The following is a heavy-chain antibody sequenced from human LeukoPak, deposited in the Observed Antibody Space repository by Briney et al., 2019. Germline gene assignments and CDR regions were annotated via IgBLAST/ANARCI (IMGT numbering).Heavy chain of an antibody. CDR3: ARSVGAGNNYFYYGMDV. Sequence: GGSLRLSCEASGFIFKDFYMTWVRQAPGTGLEWVATINQDGSAEYYVDSAKGRFTMSRDNAKNSVFLQMDSLRAEETAVYYCARSVGAGNNYFYYGMDVWGQGTTVTVSS. CDR2: INQDGSAE. D-gene: IGHD1-26*01. CDR1: GFIFKDFY. J-gene: IGHJ6*02. V-gene: IGHV3-7*01.